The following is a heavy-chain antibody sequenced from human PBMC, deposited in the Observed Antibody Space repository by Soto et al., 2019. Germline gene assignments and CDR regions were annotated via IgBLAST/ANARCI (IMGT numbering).Heavy chain of an antibody. V-gene: IGHV3-23*01. Sequence: GGSLRLSCAASGFTFNNYAMSWVRQAPGKGLEWVSVVSGNSGTTGYADSVEGRFIISRDNSKNTLYLQMNSLRHEDTAVYFCAKVIVVIAATGDYFDYWGQGTLVTVSS. CDR1: GFTFNNYA. CDR2: VSGNSGTT. J-gene: IGHJ4*02. CDR3: AKVIVVIAATGDYFDY. D-gene: IGHD2-15*01.